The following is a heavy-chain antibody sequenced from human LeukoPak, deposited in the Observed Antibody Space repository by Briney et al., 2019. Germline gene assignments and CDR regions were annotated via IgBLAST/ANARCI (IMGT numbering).Heavy chain of an antibody. D-gene: IGHD4-17*01. CDR3: ASLYGDYVASDY. V-gene: IGHV1-2*02. J-gene: IGHJ4*02. CDR1: GYSFTAYY. Sequence: GASVKVSCKASGYSFTAYYMHWVRQAPGQGLEWMGWINTNSGGTNYAQKCLGRVTMTRDTSISTAYMELSRLRSDDTAVYYCASLYGDYVASDYWGQGTLVTVSS. CDR2: INTNSGGT.